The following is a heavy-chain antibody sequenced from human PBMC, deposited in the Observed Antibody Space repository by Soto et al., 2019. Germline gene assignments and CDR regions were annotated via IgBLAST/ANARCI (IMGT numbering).Heavy chain of an antibody. CDR2: MSYDTSDE. Sequence: QMQLVESGGGVVQPGRSLRLSCAASGFTFNTYGMHWVRQAPGKGLEWLAVMSYDTSDEYYADSVQGLFTIFRDNSKNSLYLQMNSLRPEDSAVYYCAKDHASYQLPSYYYGLDIWGSGTTVIVS. D-gene: IGHD2-2*01. V-gene: IGHV3-30*18. CDR1: GFTFNTYG. J-gene: IGHJ6*02. CDR3: AKDHASYQLPSYYYGLDI.